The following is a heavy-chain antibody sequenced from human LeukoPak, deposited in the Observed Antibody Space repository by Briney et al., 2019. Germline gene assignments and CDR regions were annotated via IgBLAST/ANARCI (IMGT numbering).Heavy chain of an antibody. CDR3: ARVSSTMVRGVIKNPAFDY. CDR2: ISAYNGKT. V-gene: IGHV1-18*01. Sequence: ASVKVSCKASGYTFTSYGISWVRQAPGQGLEWMGWISAYNGKTSYAQKFQGRVTMTRDTSTSTVYMELSSLRSEDTAVYYCARVSSTMVRGVIKNPAFDYWGQGTLVTVSS. J-gene: IGHJ4*02. CDR1: GYTFTSYG. D-gene: IGHD3-10*01.